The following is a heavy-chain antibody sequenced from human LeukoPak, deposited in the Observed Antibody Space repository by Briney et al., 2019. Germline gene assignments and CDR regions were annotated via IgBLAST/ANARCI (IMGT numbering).Heavy chain of an antibody. CDR1: GYTFTDYH. Sequence: GASVKVSCKAFGYTFTDYHTHWVRQAPGQGLEWMGWINPNSGDTNYAQKFQGRVTMTRDTTISTAYMELSRLRSDDTAVFYCATLMAHLDYWGQGTLVTVSS. J-gene: IGHJ4*02. V-gene: IGHV1-2*02. D-gene: IGHD2-8*01. CDR2: INPNSGDT. CDR3: ATLMAHLDY.